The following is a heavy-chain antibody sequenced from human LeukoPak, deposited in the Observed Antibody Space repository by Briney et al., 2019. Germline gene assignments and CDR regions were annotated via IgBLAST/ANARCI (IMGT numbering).Heavy chain of an antibody. CDR3: ARGGDGYKYDP. D-gene: IGHD5-24*01. J-gene: IGHJ5*02. Sequence: GASVKVSCKXSGGTFSSYAISWVRQAPGQGLEWMGRIIPFFGTANYPQKLQGRVKITTDKSTSTAYMELSSLRSDDTAVYYCARGGDGYKYDPWGQGTLVTVSS. CDR1: GGTFSSYA. CDR2: IIPFFGTA. V-gene: IGHV1-69*05.